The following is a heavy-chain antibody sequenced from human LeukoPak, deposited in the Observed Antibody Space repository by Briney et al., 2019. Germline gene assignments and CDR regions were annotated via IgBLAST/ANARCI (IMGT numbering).Heavy chain of an antibody. Sequence: GGSLRLSCAASGFTVSSNYMSWVRQAPGKGLEWVSVIYSGGSTYYADSVKGRFTISRDNSKNTVYLQMNSLRAEDTAVYYCARGKDTVVTPYHFDYWGQGTLVTVSS. CDR2: IYSGGST. CDR3: ARGKDTVVTPYHFDY. J-gene: IGHJ4*02. D-gene: IGHD4-23*01. V-gene: IGHV3-53*01. CDR1: GFTVSSNY.